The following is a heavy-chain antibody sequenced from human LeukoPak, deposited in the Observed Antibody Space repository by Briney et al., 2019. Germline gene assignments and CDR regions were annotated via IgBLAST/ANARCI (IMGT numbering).Heavy chain of an antibody. V-gene: IGHV3-48*04. CDR2: IGSSSGTI. Sequence: GGSLRLSCAASGFTFSSRSMNWVRQAAGKGLEWLSYIGSSSGTIYYADSVKGRFTISRDNAKNSLYLQMNSLRAEDTAVYFCAGIVLVLGVIYYGMDVCGQGTTVTVSS. D-gene: IGHD3-10*01. CDR3: AGIVLVLGVIYYGMDV. CDR1: GFTFSSRS. J-gene: IGHJ6*02.